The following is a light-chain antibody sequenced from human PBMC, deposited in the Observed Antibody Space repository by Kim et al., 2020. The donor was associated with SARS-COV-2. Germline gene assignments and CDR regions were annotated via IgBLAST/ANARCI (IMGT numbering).Light chain of an antibody. CDR3: QNYYSGPPVS. Sequence: ASVGDRVPIPCRAKQDFSNYLALYQQEPGEVPKLLIFAASALRSGVPSQFSGSGSGAEFTLTISSLQAEDVATYYCQNYYSGPPVSFGQGTKLEI. J-gene: IGKJ2*03. CDR2: AAS. V-gene: IGKV1-27*01. CDR1: QDFSNY.